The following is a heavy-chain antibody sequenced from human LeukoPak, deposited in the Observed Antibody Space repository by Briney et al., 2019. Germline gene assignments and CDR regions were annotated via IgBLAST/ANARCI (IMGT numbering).Heavy chain of an antibody. D-gene: IGHD5-12*01. Sequence: KPGGSLRLSCAASGFTFSDYYMSWIRQAPGKGLEWVSYISSSGSTIYYADSVKGRFTISRDNAKNSLYLQMNSLRAEDTAVYYCAKDRAGLRATTLDYWGQGTLVTVSS. CDR3: AKDRAGLRATTLDY. CDR2: ISSSGSTI. J-gene: IGHJ4*02. V-gene: IGHV3-11*01. CDR1: GFTFSDYY.